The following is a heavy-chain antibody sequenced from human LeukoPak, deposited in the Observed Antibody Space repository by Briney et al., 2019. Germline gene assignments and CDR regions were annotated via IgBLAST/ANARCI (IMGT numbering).Heavy chain of an antibody. CDR1: GGSISSGGYS. CDR3: ARDQGSSGYYYTLYWYFDL. D-gene: IGHD3-22*01. Sequence: SQTLSLTCAVSGGSISSGGYSWSWIRQPPGKGLEWIGYIYHSGSTYYNPSLKSRVTISVDRSKNQFSLKLSSVTAADTAVYYCARDQGSSGYYYTLYWYFDLWGRGTLVTVSS. CDR2: IYHSGST. V-gene: IGHV4-30-2*01. J-gene: IGHJ2*01.